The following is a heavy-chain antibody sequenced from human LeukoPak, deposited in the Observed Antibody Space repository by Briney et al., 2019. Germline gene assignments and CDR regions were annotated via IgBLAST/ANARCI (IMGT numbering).Heavy chain of an antibody. D-gene: IGHD3-10*01. CDR3: ARGNGLPRGVPFDY. V-gene: IGHV3-23*01. CDR2: IGDGGGNT. Sequence: GGSLRLSCAASGFNFRGYTMSWVRQAPGKGLEWVSVIGDGGGNTYYADSVRGRFTISRDNSKKTLYLQMNSLRAEDTAVYYCARGNGLPRGVPFDYWGQGTLVTVSS. J-gene: IGHJ4*02. CDR1: GFNFRGYT.